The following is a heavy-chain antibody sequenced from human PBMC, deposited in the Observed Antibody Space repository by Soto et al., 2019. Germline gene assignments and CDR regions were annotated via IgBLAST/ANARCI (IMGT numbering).Heavy chain of an antibody. CDR3: AQMDTMTTSAFDV. Sequence: EGQLLESGGGSAKPGGSLRLSCVGSTFNFNIYAMTWVRQPPGKGLEWVAAISSGGPTIYYADSVKGRFTVSRDNSRKTVYLQMNSLRAEDTGMYFCAQMDTMTTSAFDVWGQGTLVTVSS. CDR1: TFNFNIYA. V-gene: IGHV3-23*01. CDR2: ISSGGPTI. J-gene: IGHJ3*01.